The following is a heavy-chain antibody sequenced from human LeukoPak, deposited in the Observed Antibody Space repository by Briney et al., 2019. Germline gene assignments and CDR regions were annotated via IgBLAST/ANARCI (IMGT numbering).Heavy chain of an antibody. V-gene: IGHV3-9*01. CDR2: ISWNSGSI. CDR1: GFTFDDYA. J-gene: IGHJ4*02. CDR3: AKGQQLVLNDFDY. Sequence: AGGSLRLSCAASGFTFDDYAMHWVRQAPGKGLEWVSGISWNSGSIGYADFVKGRFTISRDNAKNSLYLQMNSLRAEDTALYYCAKGQQLVLNDFDYWGQGTLVTVSS. D-gene: IGHD6-13*01.